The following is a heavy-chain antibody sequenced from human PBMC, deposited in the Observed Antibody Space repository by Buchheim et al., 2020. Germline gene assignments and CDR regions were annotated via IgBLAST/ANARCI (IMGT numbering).Heavy chain of an antibody. CDR2: IYYSGST. CDR1: GGSISSSSYY. CDR3: ARQRKVTMIVVGQNWFDP. V-gene: IGHV4-39*01. D-gene: IGHD3-22*01. J-gene: IGHJ5*02. Sequence: QLQLQESGPGLVKPSETLSLTCTVSGGSISSSSYYWGWIRQPPGKGLEWIGSIYYSGSTYYNPSLKSRVPISVDTSKNQFSLKLSSVTAADTAVYYCARQRKVTMIVVGQNWFDPWGQGTL.